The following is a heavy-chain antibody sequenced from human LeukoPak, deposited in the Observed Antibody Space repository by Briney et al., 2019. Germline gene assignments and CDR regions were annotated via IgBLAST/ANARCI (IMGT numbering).Heavy chain of an antibody. CDR2: ISFDGTHD. V-gene: IGHV3-30*04. CDR1: GFTFSSYA. D-gene: IGHD5-18*01. J-gene: IGHJ4*02. Sequence: PGTSLRLSCAASGFTFSSYAIHWVRQAPGKGLEGVAVISFDGTHDFYAGSVKGRFTISRDNSKNTLYLQMNSLRADDTAVYYCARDLSGVAGYTYGRGIDYWGQGTLVTVSS. CDR3: ARDLSGVAGYTYGRGIDY.